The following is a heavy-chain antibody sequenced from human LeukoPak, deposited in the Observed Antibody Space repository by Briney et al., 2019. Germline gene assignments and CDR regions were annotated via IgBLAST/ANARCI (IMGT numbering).Heavy chain of an antibody. J-gene: IGHJ4*02. CDR2: INPNSGGT. V-gene: IGHV1-2*04. CDR1: GYTFTSYY. D-gene: IGHD4-11*01. Sequence: GASVKVSCKASGYTFTSYYMHWVRQAPGQGLEWMGWINPNSGGTNYAQKFQGWVTMTRDTSISTAYMELSRLRSDDTAVYYCARVSNVYGFDYWGQGTLVTVSS. CDR3: ARVSNVYGFDY.